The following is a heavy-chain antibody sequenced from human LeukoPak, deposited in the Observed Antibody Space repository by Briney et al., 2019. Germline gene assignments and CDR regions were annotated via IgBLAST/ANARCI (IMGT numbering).Heavy chain of an antibody. V-gene: IGHV4-34*01. CDR1: GGSFSGYY. Sequence: PSETLSLTCAVYGGSFSGYYWSWIRQPPGKGLEWVGEINHSGSTNYNPSLKRRGTISVDTSKNQFPLKLSSVTAADTAVYYCARRAASKYYYGSGSYYNDYWGQGTLVTVSS. CDR3: ARRAASKYYYGSGSYYNDY. D-gene: IGHD3-10*01. J-gene: IGHJ4*02. CDR2: INHSGST.